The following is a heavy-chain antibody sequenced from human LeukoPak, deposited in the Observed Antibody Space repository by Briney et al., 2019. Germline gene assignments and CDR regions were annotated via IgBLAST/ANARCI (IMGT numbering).Heavy chain of an antibody. Sequence: SETLSLTCTVSGGSISSYYWSWIRQPPGKGLEWIGYIYYSGSTNYNPSLKSRVTISVDTSKNQFSLKLSSVTAADTAVYYCASTSTMVRGVTPFDYWGQGTLVTVSS. CDR2: IYYSGST. CDR1: GGSISSYY. V-gene: IGHV4-59*08. CDR3: ASTSTMVRGVTPFDY. D-gene: IGHD3-10*01. J-gene: IGHJ4*02.